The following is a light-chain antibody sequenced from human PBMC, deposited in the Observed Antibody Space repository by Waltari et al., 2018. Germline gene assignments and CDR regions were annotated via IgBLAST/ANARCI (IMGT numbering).Light chain of an antibody. CDR1: STTIGAGSD. J-gene: IGLJ2*01. CDR3: QSYDSSLSGGV. V-gene: IGLV1-40*01. CDR2: GNS. Sequence: QSVLTQPPSASGPPGQRVTLFRPGSSTTIGAGSDVHWYQQLPGTAPKLLIYGNSNRPSGVPDRFSGSKSGTSASLAITGLQAEDEADYYCQSYDSSLSGGVFGGGTKLTVL.